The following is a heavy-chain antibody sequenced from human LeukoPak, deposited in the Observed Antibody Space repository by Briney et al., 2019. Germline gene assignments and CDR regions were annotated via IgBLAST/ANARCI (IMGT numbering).Heavy chain of an antibody. Sequence: SVKVSCKASGGTFSSYAISWVRQAPGQGLEWMGRIIPIFGTANYARKFQGRVTITTYESTSTAYMELSSLRSEDTAVYYCARDLVGVVVPAAMENDAFDIWGQGTMVTVSS. J-gene: IGHJ3*02. V-gene: IGHV1-69*05. D-gene: IGHD2-2*01. CDR2: IIPIFGTA. CDR3: ARDLVGVVVPAAMENDAFDI. CDR1: GGTFSSYA.